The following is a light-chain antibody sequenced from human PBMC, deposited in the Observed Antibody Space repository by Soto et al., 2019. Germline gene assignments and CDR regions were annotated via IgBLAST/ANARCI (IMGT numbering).Light chain of an antibody. CDR1: QSVLYSSNNKNY. CDR2: WAS. Sequence: DIVMTQSPDSLAVSLGERATINCKSSQSVLYSSNNKNYLAWYQQKPGQPPKLLIYWASTRESGVPDRFSARGSGTDFTLTISSLQAEDVAVYYCQQYFTNSWTFGQGTKVEIK. V-gene: IGKV4-1*01. CDR3: QQYFTNSWT. J-gene: IGKJ1*01.